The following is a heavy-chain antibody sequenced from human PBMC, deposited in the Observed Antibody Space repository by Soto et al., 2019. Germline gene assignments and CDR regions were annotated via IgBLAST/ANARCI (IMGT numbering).Heavy chain of an antibody. CDR2: IYYSGST. CDR3: ERVGGDYDYFDY. J-gene: IGHJ4*02. V-gene: IGHV4-59*01. D-gene: IGHD4-17*01. Sequence: SETLSLTCTVSGGSISSYYGSWFRQPPGKGLEWTGYIYYSGSTNYNPSLKSRVTISVDTSKNQFSLKLSSVTAADTAVYYCERVGGDYDYFDYWGQGTLVTVS. CDR1: GGSISSYY.